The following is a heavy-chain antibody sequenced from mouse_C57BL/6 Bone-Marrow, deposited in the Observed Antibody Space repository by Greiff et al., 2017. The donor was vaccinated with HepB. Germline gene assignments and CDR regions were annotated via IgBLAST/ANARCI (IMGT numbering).Heavy chain of an antibody. D-gene: IGHD3-2*02. CDR3: TSSLQDYFDY. V-gene: IGHV1-15*01. CDR1: GYTFTDYE. CDR2: IDPETGGT. J-gene: IGHJ2*01. Sequence: QVQLKESGAELVRPGASVTLSCKASGYTFTDYEMHWVKQTPVHGLEWIGAIDPETGGTAYNQKFKGKAILTADKSSSTAYMELRSLTSEDSAVYYGTSSLQDYFDYWGQGTTLTVSS.